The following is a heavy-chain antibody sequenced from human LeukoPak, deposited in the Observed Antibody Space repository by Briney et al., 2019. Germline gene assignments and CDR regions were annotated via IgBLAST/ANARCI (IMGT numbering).Heavy chain of an antibody. CDR2: VNHSGST. D-gene: IGHD3-22*01. CDR3: ARVERITMIVVVKAQYYYYMDV. Sequence: SETLSLTCAVYGGSFSGYYWSWLRQPPGKGLEWIGEVNHSGSTNYNPSLKSRVTISVDTSKNQFSLKLSSVTAADTAVYYCARVERITMIVVVKAQYYYYMDVWGKGTTVTVSS. V-gene: IGHV4-34*01. CDR1: GGSFSGYY. J-gene: IGHJ6*03.